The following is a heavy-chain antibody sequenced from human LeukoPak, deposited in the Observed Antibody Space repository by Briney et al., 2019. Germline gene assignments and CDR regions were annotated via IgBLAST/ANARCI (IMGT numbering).Heavy chain of an antibody. J-gene: IGHJ4*02. CDR1: GGSISSSSYY. CDR2: IYYSGST. D-gene: IGHD6-13*01. Sequence: SETLSLTCTVSGGSISSSSYYWGWIRQPPGKGLEWIGSIYYSGSTYYNPSLKSRVTISVDTSKNQFSLKPSSVTAADTAVYYCARMSSSWYGGFDYWGQGTLVTVSS. CDR3: ARMSSSWYGGFDY. V-gene: IGHV4-39*01.